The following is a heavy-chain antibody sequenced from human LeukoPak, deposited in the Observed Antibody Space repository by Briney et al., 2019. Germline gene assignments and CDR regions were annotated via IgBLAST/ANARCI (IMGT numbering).Heavy chain of an antibody. V-gene: IGHV4-30-4*01. CDR2: IYYSGST. Sequence: SQTLSLTCTVSGGSISSGDYYWSWIRQPPGKGLEWIGYIYYSGSTYYNPSLKSRVTISVDTSKNQFSLKLSSVTAADTAVYYCARRYSYGQTGIRHNWFDPWGQGTLVTVSS. J-gene: IGHJ5*02. CDR1: GGSISSGDYY. CDR3: ARRYSYGQTGIRHNWFDP. D-gene: IGHD5-18*01.